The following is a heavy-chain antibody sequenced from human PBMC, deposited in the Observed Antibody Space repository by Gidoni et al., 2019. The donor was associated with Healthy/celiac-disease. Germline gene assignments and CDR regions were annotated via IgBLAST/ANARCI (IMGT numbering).Heavy chain of an antibody. Sequence: EVQLVESGGGLVKPGGSLRLSCAASGFTFSNAWMSWVRQDPGKGLEWVGRIKSKTDGGTTDYAAPVKGRFTISRDDSKNTLYLQMNSLKTEDTAVYYCTTDRRSRTMIVVVKGLEDYWGQGTLVTVSS. V-gene: IGHV3-15*01. CDR2: IKSKTDGGTT. CDR1: GFTFSNAW. J-gene: IGHJ4*02. CDR3: TTDRRSRTMIVVVKGLEDY. D-gene: IGHD3-22*01.